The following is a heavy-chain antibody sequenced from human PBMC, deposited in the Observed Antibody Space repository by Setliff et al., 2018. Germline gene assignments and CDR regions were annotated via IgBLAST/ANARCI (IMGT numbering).Heavy chain of an antibody. J-gene: IGHJ3*02. D-gene: IGHD2-15*01. Sequence: ASVKVSCKASGYTFTSYATHWVRQAPGQRLEWMGWINAGNGNKNYSQKFQGRVTMTEDTSTDTASMELSSLRSEDTAVYYCATPRSGIKDAFDIWGQGTMVTVSS. CDR1: GYTFTSYA. CDR2: INAGNGNK. CDR3: ATPRSGIKDAFDI. V-gene: IGHV1-3*01.